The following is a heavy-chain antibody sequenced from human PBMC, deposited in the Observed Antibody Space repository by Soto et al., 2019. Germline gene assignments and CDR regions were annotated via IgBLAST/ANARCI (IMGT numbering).Heavy chain of an antibody. CDR3: AKDNDRLQLGGNYYYILDV. CDR1: GSTFSSSA. D-gene: IGHD4-4*01. V-gene: IGHV1-69*12. CDR2: IIPLFRTP. J-gene: IGHJ6*02. Sequence: QVQLVQSGAEMKEPGSSVKVSCKTSGSTFSSSAISWLRQAPGQRLEWMGGIIPLFRTPDYAQKFQGRVTIAADESTSTAYMELTSLRSEDTAVYYCAKDNDRLQLGGNYYYILDVWGQGTTITVSS.